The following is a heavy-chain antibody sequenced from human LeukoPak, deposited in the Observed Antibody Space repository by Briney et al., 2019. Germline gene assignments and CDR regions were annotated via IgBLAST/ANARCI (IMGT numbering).Heavy chain of an antibody. J-gene: IGHJ3*02. CDR1: GYSFTHYW. CDR3: ARQMDYGDFPNAFDI. V-gene: IGHV5-51*01. CDR2: IYPGDSDT. Sequence: GESLKISCKGSGYSFTHYWIGWVRQMPGRGLEWMGIIYPGDSDTRYSPSFQGQVTISADKSISTAYLQWSSLKASDTAMYYCARQMDYGDFPNAFDIWGQGTMVTVSS. D-gene: IGHD4-17*01.